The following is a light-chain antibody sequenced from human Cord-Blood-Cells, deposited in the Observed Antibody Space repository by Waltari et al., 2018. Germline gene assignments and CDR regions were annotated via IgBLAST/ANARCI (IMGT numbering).Light chain of an antibody. CDR1: QSVLYSSNNKNY. Sequence: DIVMTQSPDSLAVSLGERATINCKSSQSVLYSSNNKNYLAWYQKKPGQPPKLLIYWASNRESVVPDRFSGSGSGTDFTLTIRSLQAEDVAVYYCQQYYSTPWTFGQGTKVEIK. J-gene: IGKJ1*01. V-gene: IGKV4-1*01. CDR3: QQYYSTPWT. CDR2: WAS.